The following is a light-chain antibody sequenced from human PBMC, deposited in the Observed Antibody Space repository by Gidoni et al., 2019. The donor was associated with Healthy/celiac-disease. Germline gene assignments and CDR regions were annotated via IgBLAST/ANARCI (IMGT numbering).Light chain of an antibody. V-gene: IGKV1-5*01. CDR2: DAS. Sequence: DIQLTPSPSTLSASVGDRVTITCRASQSISTWLAWYQQKPGKAPKLLIYDASSLESGVPSRFSGSGSGTDFTLTISSLRPDDFAAYYCQQYKSFSLTFXGXTKVEIK. CDR3: QQYKSFSLT. J-gene: IGKJ4*01. CDR1: QSISTW.